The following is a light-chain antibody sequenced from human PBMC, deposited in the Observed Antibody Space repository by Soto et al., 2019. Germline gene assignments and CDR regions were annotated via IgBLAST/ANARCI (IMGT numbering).Light chain of an antibody. CDR1: NIGSKS. V-gene: IGLV3-21*02. J-gene: IGLJ2*01. CDR3: QVGVSSSDHVV. Sequence: SYELTQPPSVSVAPGQTARITCGGNNIGSKSGHWDQQKPGQAPVLVFYDDSARPSGIPESFSGSNSGNTATLTISRVEAGDGADYYCQVGVSSSDHVVFGGGTKPPVL. CDR2: DDS.